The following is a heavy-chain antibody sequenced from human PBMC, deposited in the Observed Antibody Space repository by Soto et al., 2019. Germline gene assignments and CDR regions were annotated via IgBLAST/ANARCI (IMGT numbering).Heavy chain of an antibody. CDR2: ISSDGSAT. J-gene: IGHJ5*02. V-gene: IGHV3-11*01. CDR1: GFIFSDFY. Sequence: QLVESGGGLVKPGGSLRLSCTASGFIFSDFYMAWIRQAPGKGLEWVSYISSDGSATYKDSVKGRFTVSRDNAKDSLYMQMNSLRDEETAVYYCVRDRDRRWFDPWGQGTLVTVSS. D-gene: IGHD3-10*01. CDR3: VRDRDRRWFDP.